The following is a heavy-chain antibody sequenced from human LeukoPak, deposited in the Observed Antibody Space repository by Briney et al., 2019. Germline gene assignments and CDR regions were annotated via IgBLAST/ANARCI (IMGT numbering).Heavy chain of an antibody. Sequence: SVKVSCKASGGTFSSYAISWVRQAPGQGLEWMGGIIPIFGTANYAQKFQGRVTITADESTSTAYMELSSLRSEDTAVYYRAKGPSYDFWSGYYILWGQGTLVTVSS. CDR2: IIPIFGTA. CDR1: GGTFSSYA. V-gene: IGHV1-69*13. J-gene: IGHJ4*02. D-gene: IGHD3-3*01. CDR3: AKGPSYDFWSGYYIL.